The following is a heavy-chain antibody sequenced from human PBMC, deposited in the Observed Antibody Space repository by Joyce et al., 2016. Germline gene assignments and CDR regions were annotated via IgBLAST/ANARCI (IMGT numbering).Heavy chain of an antibody. V-gene: IGHV4-31*11. J-gene: IGHJ4*02. CDR1: GGSISDGGYY. CDR2: INYSCNT. D-gene: IGHD1-26*01. Sequence: QVQLQESGPGLVQPSQTLSLTCGVSGGSISDGGYYWSWIRQRPGQGLEWIGYINYSCNTYYNPSRKSRLTISIDMSKNQFSLRLTSVTAADTAVYYCARVPLSSAFDYWGQGILVTVSS. CDR3: ARVPLSSAFDY.